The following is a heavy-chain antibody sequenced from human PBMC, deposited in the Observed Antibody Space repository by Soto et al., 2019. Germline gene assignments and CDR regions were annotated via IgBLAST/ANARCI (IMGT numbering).Heavy chain of an antibody. J-gene: IGHJ6*02. D-gene: IGHD2-2*01. V-gene: IGHV1-69*01. Sequence: QVQLVQSGAEVKKPGSSVKVSCKASGGTFSSYAISWVRQAPGQGLEWMGGIIPISETTNYAQKFQGRVTTTADESKSTAYMELRSLGSEDTAVYYCARSQGSSTSLEIYYYYYYGMDVWGQGTTVTVSS. CDR3: ARSQGSSTSLEIYYYYYYGMDV. CDR2: IIPISETT. CDR1: GGTFSSYA.